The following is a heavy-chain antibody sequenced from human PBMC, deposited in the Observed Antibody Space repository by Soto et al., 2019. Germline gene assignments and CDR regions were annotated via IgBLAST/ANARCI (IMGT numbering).Heavy chain of an antibody. CDR2: IDWDDDK. V-gene: IGHV2-70*12. D-gene: IGHD4-4*01. Sequence: SGPTVVNPTQTLTLTCTFSGFSLSTSGMCVSWIRQPPGKALEWLALIDWDDDKYYSTSLKTRLTISKDTSKNQVVLTMTNMDPLDTATFSWPHGFYTYTGYFDYGGGETLVTVPS. CDR1: GFSLSTSGMC. CDR3: PHGFYTYTGYFDY. J-gene: IGHJ4*02.